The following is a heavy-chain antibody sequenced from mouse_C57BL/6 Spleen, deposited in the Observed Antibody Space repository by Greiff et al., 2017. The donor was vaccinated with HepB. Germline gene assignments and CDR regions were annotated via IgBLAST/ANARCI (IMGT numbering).Heavy chain of an antibody. CDR3: ARRGYFYAMDY. D-gene: IGHD2-3*01. V-gene: IGHV1-50*01. CDR2: IDPSDSYT. Sequence: VQLQQPGAELVQPGASVKLSCKASGYTFNSYWMQWVKQRPGQGLEWIGEIDPSDSYTNYNQKFKGKATLTVDTSSSTAYLQLSSLTSEDAAVYYGARRGYFYAMDYWGQGTSVTVSS. CDR1: GYTFNSYW. J-gene: IGHJ4*01.